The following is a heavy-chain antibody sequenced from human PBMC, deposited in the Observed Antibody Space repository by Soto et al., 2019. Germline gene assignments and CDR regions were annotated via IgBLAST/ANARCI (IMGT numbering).Heavy chain of an antibody. CDR3: ARLGGSYAVPHFDY. V-gene: IGHV4-34*01. CDR1: GGSFSGYY. J-gene: IGHJ4*02. D-gene: IGHD1-26*01. Sequence: TSETLSLTCGVYGGSFSGYYWSWIRQPPGKGLEWIGEVNHSGSTNYNPSLKSRVTLSVDTSKNQFSLKLSSVTAADTAVYYCARLGGSYAVPHFDYWGQGTLVTVSS. CDR2: VNHSGST.